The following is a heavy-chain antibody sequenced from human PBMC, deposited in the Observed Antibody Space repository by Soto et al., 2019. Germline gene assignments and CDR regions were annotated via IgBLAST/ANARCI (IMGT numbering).Heavy chain of an antibody. V-gene: IGHV3-74*01. CDR1: GFTFSRSW. D-gene: IGHD3-16*01. J-gene: IGHJ4*02. CDR3: ARLGFVGEGDF. Sequence: GGSLRLSCATSGFTFSRSWIHWVRQAPGEGLVWVSRISGDGVHTDYAESVKGRFTVSRDIAKSMGYLQMNNLRAEDTAIYYCARLGFVGEGDFWGQGILVTVSS. CDR2: ISGDGVHT.